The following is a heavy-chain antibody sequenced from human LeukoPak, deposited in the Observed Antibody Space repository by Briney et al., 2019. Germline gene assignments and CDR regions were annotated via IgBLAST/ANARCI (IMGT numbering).Heavy chain of an antibody. V-gene: IGHV3-9*03. D-gene: IGHD6-19*01. CDR1: GFTFDDYA. CDR3: AKEGWSDAFDI. CDR2: ISWNSGSI. J-gene: IGHJ3*02. Sequence: GGSLRLSCAASGFTFDDYAMHWVRHAPGKGLEWVSGISWNSGSIGYADSVKGRFTISRDNAKNSLYLQMNSLRAEDMALYYCAKEGWSDAFDIWGQGTMVTVSS.